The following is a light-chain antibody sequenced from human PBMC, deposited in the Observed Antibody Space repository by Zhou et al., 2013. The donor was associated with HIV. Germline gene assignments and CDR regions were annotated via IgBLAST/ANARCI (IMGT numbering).Light chain of an antibody. J-gene: IGKJ2*01. CDR2: GAS. Sequence: EIVLTQSPGTLSLSPGERATLSCRASQSVSSSYLAWYQQKPGQAPRLLIYGASSRATGIPARFSGSGSGTEFTLTISSLQSEDFAVYYCQQSNNWPPYTFGQGTKLEIK. CDR1: QSVSSSY. V-gene: IGKV3-15*01. CDR3: QQSNNWPPYT.